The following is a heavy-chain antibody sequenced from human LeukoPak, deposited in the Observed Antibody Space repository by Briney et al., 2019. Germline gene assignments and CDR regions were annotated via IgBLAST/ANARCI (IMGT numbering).Heavy chain of an antibody. D-gene: IGHD1-26*01. V-gene: IGHV4-4*07. CDR2: IYTSGST. J-gene: IGHJ6*03. CDR3: ARERDLLYYYYMDV. CDR1: GGSISSYY. Sequence: SETLSLTCTVSGGSISSYYWSWIRQPAGKGLEWIGRIYTSGSTNYNPSLKSRVTISVDTSKNQFSLKLSSVTAADTAVYYCARERDLLYYYYMDVWGKGTTVTVSS.